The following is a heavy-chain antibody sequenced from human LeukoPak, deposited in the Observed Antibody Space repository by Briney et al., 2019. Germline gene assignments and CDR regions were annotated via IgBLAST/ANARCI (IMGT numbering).Heavy chain of an antibody. Sequence: GRSLRLSCAASGFTFSSYGMHWVRQAPGKGLEWVAVISYDGSNKYYADSVKGRFTISRDNSKNTLYLQMNSLRAEDTAVYYCAKAYSSSALDCWGQGTLVTVSS. CDR2: ISYDGSNK. CDR1: GFTFSSYG. J-gene: IGHJ4*02. D-gene: IGHD6-13*01. CDR3: AKAYSSSALDC. V-gene: IGHV3-30*18.